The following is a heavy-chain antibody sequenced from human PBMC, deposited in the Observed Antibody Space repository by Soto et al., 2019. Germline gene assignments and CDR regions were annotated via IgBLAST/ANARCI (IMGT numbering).Heavy chain of an antibody. Sequence: SETLSLTCTVSSGSISSGGYYWSWIRQHPGKGLEWIGYIYYSGSTYYNPSLKSRVTISVDTSKNQFSLKLSSVTAADTAVYYCARSGQFVLRYFDWSPNWFDPWGQGTLVTVSS. CDR1: SGSISSGGYY. V-gene: IGHV4-31*03. CDR2: IYYSGST. J-gene: IGHJ5*02. D-gene: IGHD3-9*01. CDR3: ARSGQFVLRYFDWSPNWFDP.